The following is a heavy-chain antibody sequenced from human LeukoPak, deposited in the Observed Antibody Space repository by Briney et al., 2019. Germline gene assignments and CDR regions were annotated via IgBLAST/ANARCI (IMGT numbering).Heavy chain of an antibody. CDR2: INPSGGST. D-gene: IGHD2-2*03. J-gene: IGHJ4*02. CDR3: ATHLWGPIMDIVVVPAAFDY. V-gene: IGHV1-46*01. CDR1: GYTFTSYY. Sequence: ASVKVSCKASGYTFTSYYMHWVRQAPGQGLEWMGIINPSGGSTSYAQKFQGRVTITRNTSISTAYMELSSLRSEDTAVYYCATHLWGPIMDIVVVPAAFDYWGQGTLVTVSS.